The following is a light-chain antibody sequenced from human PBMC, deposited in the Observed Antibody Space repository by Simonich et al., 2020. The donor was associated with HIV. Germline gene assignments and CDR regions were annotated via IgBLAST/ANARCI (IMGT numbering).Light chain of an antibody. J-gene: IGKJ4*01. CDR3: QQYYSTLLT. V-gene: IGKV4-1*01. CDR1: QSVLYISNNKDY. CDR2: WAS. Sequence: DIVMTQSPDSLAVSLGERATINCKSSQSVLYISNNKDYLAWYQQKPGQPPNLLIYWASTRESGVPDRFSGSGSETDFTLTISSLQAEDVAVYYCQQYYSTLLTFGGGTKVEIK.